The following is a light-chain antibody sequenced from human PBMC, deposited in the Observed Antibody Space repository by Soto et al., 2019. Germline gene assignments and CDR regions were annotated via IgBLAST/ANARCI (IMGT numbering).Light chain of an antibody. Sequence: TQAAYVSGSPGQSIAISCTGSRSHVGIYNYVSSYQQHPGKVPKLIIYEVTNRPAGVSNRFSGSKSGNKASLTSSGLLAEDEADYYCSSYTTSSTRVFGTGTKVTVL. CDR1: RSHVGIYNY. V-gene: IGLV2-14*01. CDR3: SSYTTSSTRV. CDR2: EVT. J-gene: IGLJ1*01.